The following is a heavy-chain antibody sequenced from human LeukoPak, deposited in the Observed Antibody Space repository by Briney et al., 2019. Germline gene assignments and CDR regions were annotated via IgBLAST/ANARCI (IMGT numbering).Heavy chain of an antibody. D-gene: IGHD6-19*01. J-gene: IGHJ4*02. CDR1: GFTFSSYV. CDR2: ISCDGSNK. CDR3: GRDPGSGWSHY. Sequence: PGRSLRLSCAVSGFTFSSYVMHCVRQPPGKGLEWVAVISCDGSNKYYADSVKGRFTISRDNSKNTLYLQMNSLRAEDTAVYYCGRDPGSGWSHYWGQGTLVTVSS. V-gene: IGHV3-30*04.